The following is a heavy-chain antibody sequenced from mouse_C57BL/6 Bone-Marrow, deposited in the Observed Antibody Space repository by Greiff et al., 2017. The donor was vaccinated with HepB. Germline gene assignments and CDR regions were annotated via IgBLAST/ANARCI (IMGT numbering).Heavy chain of an antibody. Sequence: VQLQQPGAKLVMPGASVKLSCKASGYTFTSYWMHWVKQRPGQGLEWIGEIDPSDSYTNYNQKFKGKSTLTVDKSSSTAYMQLSSLTSEDSAVYYCARLYYFDYWGQGTTLTVSS. CDR2: IDPSDSYT. CDR1: GYTFTSYW. CDR3: ARLYYFDY. V-gene: IGHV1-69*01. J-gene: IGHJ2*01.